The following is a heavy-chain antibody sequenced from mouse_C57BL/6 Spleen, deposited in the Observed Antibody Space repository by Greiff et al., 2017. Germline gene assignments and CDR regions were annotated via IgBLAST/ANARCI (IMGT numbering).Heavy chain of an antibody. CDR2: ILPGSGST. D-gene: IGHD1-1*01. V-gene: IGHV1-9*01. CDR1: GYTFTGYW. CDR3: ARYPITTVVATDFDY. J-gene: IGHJ2*01. Sequence: VQLQQSGAELMKPGASVKLSCKATGYTFTGYWIEWVKQRPGHGLEWIGEILPGSGSTNYNEKFKGKATFTADTSSNTAYMQLSSLTTEDSAIYSCARYPITTVVATDFDYWGQGTTLTVSS.